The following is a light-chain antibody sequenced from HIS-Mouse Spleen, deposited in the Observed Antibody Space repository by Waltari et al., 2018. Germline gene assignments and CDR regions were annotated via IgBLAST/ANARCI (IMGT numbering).Light chain of an antibody. CDR2: SHN. V-gene: IGLV1-44*01. Sequence: QSVLTQPPSASGTPGQRVTISCSGSSSNIGSNTVNWYQQLPGTAPKLLIYSHNPRPSGVPGRFSGSKSGTSASLAISGLQSEDEADYYCAAWDDSLNGNYVFGTGTKVTVL. CDR1: SSNIGSNT. CDR3: AAWDDSLNGNYV. J-gene: IGLJ1*01.